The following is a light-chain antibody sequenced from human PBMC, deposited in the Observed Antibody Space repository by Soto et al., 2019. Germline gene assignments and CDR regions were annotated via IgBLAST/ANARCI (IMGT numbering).Light chain of an antibody. CDR1: QSVSSN. CDR2: GAS. V-gene: IGKV3-15*01. CDR3: QQYNNWPSLT. Sequence: EIVMTQSPATLSVSPGERATLSCRASQSVSSNLAWYQQKPGQAPRLLIYGASTRATGIPARFSGSGSGTEVTLTISSLQSEDFAVYDCQQYNNWPSLTFGQGTKVEIK. J-gene: IGKJ1*01.